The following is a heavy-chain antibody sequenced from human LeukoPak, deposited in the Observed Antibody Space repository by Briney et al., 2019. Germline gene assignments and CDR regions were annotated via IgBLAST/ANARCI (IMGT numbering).Heavy chain of an antibody. V-gene: IGHV3-7*01. D-gene: IGHD3-22*01. J-gene: IGHJ4*02. Sequence: GGSLRLSCAASGLTFSSYWMSWVRQAPGKGLEWVANIKEDGSEKYYVDSVKGRFTISRDNAKKSLYLQMNSLRAEDTAVYYCARRPGGYYDSNGILEYFEYWGQGTLVTVSS. CDR2: IKEDGSEK. CDR1: GLTFSSYW. CDR3: ARRPGGYYDSNGILEYFEY.